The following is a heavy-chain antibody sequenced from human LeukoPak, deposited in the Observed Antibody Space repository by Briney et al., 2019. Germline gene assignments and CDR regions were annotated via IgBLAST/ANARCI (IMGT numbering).Heavy chain of an antibody. D-gene: IGHD3-10*01. CDR1: GFTISTYG. CDR3: VYHSGNY. J-gene: IGHJ4*02. Sequence: PGGSLRLSCAASGFTISTYGMSWVRQAPGEGLEWVSSISGGTTNYADSVKGRFTISRDNSKNTVSLQMNSLRAEDTDCAKSVYHSGNYWGPGTLVTVSS. V-gene: IGHV3-23*01. CDR2: ISGGTT.